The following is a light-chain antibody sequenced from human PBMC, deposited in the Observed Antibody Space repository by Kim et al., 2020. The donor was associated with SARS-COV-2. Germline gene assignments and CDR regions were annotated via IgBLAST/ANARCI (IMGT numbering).Light chain of an antibody. CDR2: QDS. J-gene: IGLJ2*01. CDR3: QAWDSSTAV. V-gene: IGLV3-1*01. CDR1: KLGDKY. Sequence: VAPGQTASITCSGDKLGDKYACWYQQKPGQSPVLVIYQDSKRPSGMPERFSGSNSGNTATLTISGTQAMDEADYYCQAWDSSTAVFGGGTQLTVL.